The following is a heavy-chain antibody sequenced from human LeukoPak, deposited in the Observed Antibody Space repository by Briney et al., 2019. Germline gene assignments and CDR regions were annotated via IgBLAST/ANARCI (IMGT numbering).Heavy chain of an antibody. CDR3: ARDYGVVGATSVYFDY. J-gene: IGHJ4*02. D-gene: IGHD1-26*01. CDR2: IIPIFGTA. Sequence: GASVKVSCKASGGTFSSYAISWVRQAPGQGLEWMGGIIPIFGTANYAQKFQGRVTITADESTSTAYMELSSLRSEDTAVYYCARDYGVVGATSVYFDYWGQGTLVTVSS. V-gene: IGHV1-69*13. CDR1: GGTFSSYA.